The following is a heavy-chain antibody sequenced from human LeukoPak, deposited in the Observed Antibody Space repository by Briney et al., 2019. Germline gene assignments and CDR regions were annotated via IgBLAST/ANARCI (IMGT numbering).Heavy chain of an antibody. CDR2: ISSSVSAM. V-gene: IGHV3-11*01. D-gene: IGHD1-26*01. CDR3: ARAGSGSYFDY. J-gene: IGHJ4*02. CDR1: GLPFSAYY. Sequence: GGSLRLSCAASGLPFSAYYLTWIRQAQGKGLEWVSYISSSVSAMYYADSLKGRFTISRDNAKNSLYLQMNSLRAEDTAVYYCARAGSGSYFDYWGQGTLVTVSS.